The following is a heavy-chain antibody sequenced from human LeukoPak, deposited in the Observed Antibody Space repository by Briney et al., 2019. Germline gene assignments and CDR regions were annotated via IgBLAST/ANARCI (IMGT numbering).Heavy chain of an antibody. CDR1: GGSLSSGSYY. CDR3: ARMRGQGSIVGAIPLLGYYYYMDV. V-gene: IGHV4-61*02. J-gene: IGHJ6*03. D-gene: IGHD1-26*01. Sequence: SQTLSLTCTVSGGSLSSGSYYWSWIRQPAGTGLEWLGRIYTSGSTNYNPSLKSRVTISVDTSKNQSSLKLSSVTAADTAVYYCARMRGQGSIVGAIPLLGYYYYMDVWGKGTTVTTSS. CDR2: IYTSGST.